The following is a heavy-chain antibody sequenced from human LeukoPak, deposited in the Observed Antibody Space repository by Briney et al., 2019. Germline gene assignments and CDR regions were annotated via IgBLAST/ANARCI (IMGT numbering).Heavy chain of an antibody. D-gene: IGHD1-26*01. CDR2: INPNGGST. Sequence: ASVKVSCKASGYTFTSYYLHWVRQAPGQGLEWMGVINPNGGSTTYAQKFQGGVTMTRDRSTTTVYMELSSLRFEDTAVYYCARDPSGSWQWFDYWGRGTLVTVSS. CDR3: ARDPSGSWQWFDY. V-gene: IGHV1-46*01. J-gene: IGHJ4*02. CDR1: GYTFTSYY.